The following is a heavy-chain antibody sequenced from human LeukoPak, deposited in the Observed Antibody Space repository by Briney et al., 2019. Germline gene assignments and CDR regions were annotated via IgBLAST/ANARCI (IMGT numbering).Heavy chain of an antibody. Sequence: PGGSLRLSCAASGFTFSSYAMSWVRQAPGKGLEWVSAISGSGGSTYYADSVKGRFTISRDNSKNTLYLQMNSLRAEDTAVYYCAKETFLSSSWYETPTDYWGQGTLVTVSS. CDR1: GFTFSSYA. V-gene: IGHV3-23*01. D-gene: IGHD6-13*01. CDR2: ISGSGGST. CDR3: AKETFLSSSWYETPTDY. J-gene: IGHJ4*02.